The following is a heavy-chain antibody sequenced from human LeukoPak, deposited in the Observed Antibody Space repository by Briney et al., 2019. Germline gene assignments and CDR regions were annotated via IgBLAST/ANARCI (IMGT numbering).Heavy chain of an antibody. Sequence: TSVKVSCKASGYTFTSYGISWARQAPGQGLEWMGWISANNGDTDYPPKLQDRVTMTTDTYTSTAYMELRSLRSDDTAMYYCARESHETREDYWGQGTLVTVSS. CDR1: GYTFTSYG. V-gene: IGHV1-18*01. D-gene: IGHD1-1*01. J-gene: IGHJ4*02. CDR2: ISANNGDT. CDR3: ARESHETREDY.